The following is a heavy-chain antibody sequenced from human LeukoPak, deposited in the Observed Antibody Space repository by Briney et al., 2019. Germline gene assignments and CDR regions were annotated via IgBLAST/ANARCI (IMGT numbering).Heavy chain of an antibody. CDR2: IYPGNSDT. V-gene: IGHV5-51*01. J-gene: IGHJ4*02. CDR1: AYSFTSYR. Sequence: GESLKISCKGSAYSFTSYRNGCVRQKPGKNLQWMGIIYPGNSDTRYSPSLQSQVTISADKSISTAYLQRSSLKASDTAMYYCARLGVVVPAAISPDYYFDYWGQGTLVTVSS. D-gene: IGHD2-2*02. CDR3: ARLGVVVPAAISPDYYFDY.